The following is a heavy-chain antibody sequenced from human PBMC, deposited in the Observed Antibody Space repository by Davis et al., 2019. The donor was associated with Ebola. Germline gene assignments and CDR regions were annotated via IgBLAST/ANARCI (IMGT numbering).Heavy chain of an antibody. CDR2: ISSDGTNK. CDR1: GFTVSSNY. Sequence: PGGSLRLSCAASGFTVSSNYMHWVRQAPGKGLEWVAVISSDGTNKYYVDSVKGRFTISRDNSKNALYLQMNSLRAEDTAVYYCAKDKFQWRNGLLDYWGQGTLVTVSS. V-gene: IGHV3-30*18. CDR3: AKDKFQWRNGLLDY. J-gene: IGHJ4*02. D-gene: IGHD6-19*01.